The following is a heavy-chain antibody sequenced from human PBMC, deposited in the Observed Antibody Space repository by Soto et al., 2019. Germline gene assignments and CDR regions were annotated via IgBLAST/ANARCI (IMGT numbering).Heavy chain of an antibody. CDR2: IRSKANSYAT. CDR3: TRVGDEAY. CDR1: GFTFSGSA. V-gene: IGHV3-73*01. Sequence: GGPLRLSCAASGFTFSGSAMHWVRQASGRGLEWVGRIRSKANSYATAYAASVKGRFTISRDDSKNTAYLQMNSLKTEDTAVYYCTRVGDEAYWGQGTLVTVSS. J-gene: IGHJ4*02. D-gene: IGHD3-16*01.